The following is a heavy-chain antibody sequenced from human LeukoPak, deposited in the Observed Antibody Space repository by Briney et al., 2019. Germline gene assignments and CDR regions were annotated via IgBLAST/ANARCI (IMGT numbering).Heavy chain of an antibody. D-gene: IGHD6-6*01. Sequence: PSETLSLTCTVSGGSISSSGYYWGWIRQPPGKGLEWIGSIYHSGSTYYNPSLKSRVTISVDTSKNQFSLKLSSVTAADTAVYYCARQEGYSSSSVTFNWFDPWGQGTLVTVSS. V-gene: IGHV4-39*01. CDR3: ARQEGYSSSSVTFNWFDP. CDR1: GGSISSSGYY. J-gene: IGHJ5*02. CDR2: IYHSGST.